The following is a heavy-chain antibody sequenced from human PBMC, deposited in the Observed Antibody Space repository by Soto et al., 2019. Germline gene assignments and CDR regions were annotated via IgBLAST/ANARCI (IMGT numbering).Heavy chain of an antibody. CDR2: TYYRSKWYN. Sequence: QVQLQQSGPGLVKPSQTLSLTCAISGDTVSANSASWNWIRQSPSRGLEWLGRTYYRSKWYNDYAVSVKSRITINPDTSKNQFSLQLDSVTPEDTAVYYCARDPGKWEYYFYGVDVWGPGTTVIVSS. CDR3: ARDPGKWEYYFYGVDV. D-gene: IGHD1-26*01. V-gene: IGHV6-1*02. CDR1: GDTVSANSAS. J-gene: IGHJ6*02.